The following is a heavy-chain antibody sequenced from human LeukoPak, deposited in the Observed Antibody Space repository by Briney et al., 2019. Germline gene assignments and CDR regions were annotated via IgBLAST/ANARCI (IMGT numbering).Heavy chain of an antibody. V-gene: IGHV3-30*18. CDR1: GFTFSSYG. J-gene: IGHJ4*02. CDR2: ISYDGSNK. D-gene: IGHD5-12*01. CDR3: AKSVVATRYLVDY. Sequence: GRSLRLSCAASGFTFSSYGMHWVRQAPGKGLEWVAVISYDGSNKYYADSVKGRFTISRDNSKNTLYLQVNSLRAEDTAVYYCAKSVVATRYLVDYWGQGTLVTVSS.